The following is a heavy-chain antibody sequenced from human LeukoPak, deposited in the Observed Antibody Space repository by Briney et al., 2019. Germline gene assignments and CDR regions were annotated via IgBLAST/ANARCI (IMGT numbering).Heavy chain of an antibody. V-gene: IGHV4-38-2*02. J-gene: IGHJ4*02. Sequence: PSETLSLTCTVSGYSISSGYYWGWIRQPPGKGLEWIGSIYHSGSTYYNPSLKSRVTISVDTSKNQFSLKLSSVTAADTAVYYCARGSTYSSGWYTGFDYWGQGSLVTVSS. CDR3: ARGSTYSSGWYTGFDY. CDR1: GYSISSGYY. D-gene: IGHD6-19*01. CDR2: IYHSGST.